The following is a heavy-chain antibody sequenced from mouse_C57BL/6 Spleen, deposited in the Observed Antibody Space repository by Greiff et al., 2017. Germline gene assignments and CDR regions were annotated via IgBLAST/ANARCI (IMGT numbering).Heavy chain of an antibody. CDR2: IYPGDGDT. D-gene: IGHD2-14*01. CDR1: GYAFSSSW. V-gene: IGHV1-82*01. Sequence: VQLQQSGPELVKPGASVKISCKASGYAFSSSWMNWVKQRPGKGLEWIGRIYPGDGDTNYNGKFKGKATLTADKSSSTAYMQLSSLTSEDSAVYCCARGEYDELYYAMDDWGQGASVTVSS. J-gene: IGHJ4*01. CDR3: ARGEYDELYYAMDD.